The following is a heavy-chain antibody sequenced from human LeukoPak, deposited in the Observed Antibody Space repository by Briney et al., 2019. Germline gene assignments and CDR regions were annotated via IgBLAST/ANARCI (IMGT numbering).Heavy chain of an antibody. CDR2: VGGNGGST. CDR1: GFTFNTYA. Sequence: GGSLRLSCAASGFTFNTYAMSWVRQAPGKGLEWVSTVGGNGGSTYYADSVKGRFTISRDNPKNTLYLQMNTLRAEDTAIYYCARDQWLAYYYHGMDVWGQGTTVTVSS. CDR3: ARDQWLAYYYHGMDV. J-gene: IGHJ6*02. D-gene: IGHD6-19*01. V-gene: IGHV3-23*01.